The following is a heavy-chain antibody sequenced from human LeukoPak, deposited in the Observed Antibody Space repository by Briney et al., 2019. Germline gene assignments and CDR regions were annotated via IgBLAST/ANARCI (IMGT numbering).Heavy chain of an antibody. CDR1: GGTFSSYA. CDR3: ASGDIVVVPAAAGIKG. CDR2: IIPIFGTA. D-gene: IGHD2-2*01. J-gene: IGHJ4*02. V-gene: IGHV1-69*13. Sequence: SVKVSCKASGGTFSSYAISWVRQAPGQGLEWMGGIIPIFGTANYAQKFQGRVTITADESTSTAYMELSSLRSEDTAVYYRASGDIVVVPAAAGIKGWGQGTLVTVSS.